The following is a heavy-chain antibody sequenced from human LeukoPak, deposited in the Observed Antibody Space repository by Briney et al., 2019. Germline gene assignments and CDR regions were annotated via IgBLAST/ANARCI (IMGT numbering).Heavy chain of an antibody. CDR1: GYTFTSYG. J-gene: IGHJ4*02. CDR3: ARAHYDSSGLSDY. V-gene: IGHV1-69*13. Sequence: SVKVSCKASGYTFTSYGISWVRQAPGQGLEWMGGIIPIFGTANYAQKFQSRVTITADESTSTAYMELSSLRSEDTAVYYCARAHYDSSGLSDYWGQGTLVTVSS. CDR2: IIPIFGTA. D-gene: IGHD3-22*01.